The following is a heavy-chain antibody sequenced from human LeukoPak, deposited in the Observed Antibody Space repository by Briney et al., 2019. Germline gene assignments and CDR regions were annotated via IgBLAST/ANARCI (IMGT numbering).Heavy chain of an antibody. CDR1: GGSISSYY. Sequence: SETLSLTCTVSGGSISSYYWSWIRQPPGKGLEWIGYIYYSGSTNYNPSLKSRVTISVDTSKNQFSLKLSSVTAADTAVYYCAREGQPYGDYSPVIDYWGQGTLVTVSS. CDR2: IYYSGST. J-gene: IGHJ4*02. D-gene: IGHD4-17*01. CDR3: AREGQPYGDYSPVIDY. V-gene: IGHV4-59*01.